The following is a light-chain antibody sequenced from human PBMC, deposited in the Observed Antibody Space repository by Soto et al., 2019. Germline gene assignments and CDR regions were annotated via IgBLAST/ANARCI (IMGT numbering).Light chain of an antibody. CDR2: EVS. CDR3: SSYTTGSTLYV. V-gene: IGLV2-14*01. Sequence: QCALTQPASVSGSPGQSITISCTGSSNDIGAYKYVSWYQQYPGKAPKLIIFEVSNRPSGVSNRFSGSKSGNTASLTIAGLQAEDEADYHCSSYTTGSTLYVFGGGTKVTVL. CDR1: SNDIGAYKY. J-gene: IGLJ1*01.